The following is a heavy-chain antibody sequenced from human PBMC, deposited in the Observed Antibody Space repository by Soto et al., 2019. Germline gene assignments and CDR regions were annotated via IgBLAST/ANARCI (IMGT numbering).Heavy chain of an antibody. J-gene: IGHJ4*02. Sequence: GGSLRLSCAASGFTFSSYAMSWVRQAPGKGLEWVSAISGSGGSTYYADSVKGRFTISRDNSKNTLYLQMNSLRAEDTAVYYCAKDKVVPAATGPTLFDYWGQGTLVTVSS. CDR1: GFTFSSYA. D-gene: IGHD2-2*01. CDR3: AKDKVVPAATGPTLFDY. V-gene: IGHV3-23*01. CDR2: ISGSGGST.